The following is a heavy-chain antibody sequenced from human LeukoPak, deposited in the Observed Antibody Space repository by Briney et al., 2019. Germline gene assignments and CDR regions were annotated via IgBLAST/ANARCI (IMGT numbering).Heavy chain of an antibody. J-gene: IGHJ4*02. CDR2: ISSSSSYI. Sequence: PGGSLRLSCAASGFTFSSYEMNWVRQAPGKGPEWVSSISSSSSYIYYADSVKGRFTISRDNAKNSLYLQMNSLRAEDTAVYYCARDWSDNGVWYDILTGYYKRTPPFDYWGQGTLVTVSS. V-gene: IGHV3-21*01. D-gene: IGHD3-9*01. CDR1: GFTFSSYE. CDR3: ARDWSDNGVWYDILTGYYKRTPPFDY.